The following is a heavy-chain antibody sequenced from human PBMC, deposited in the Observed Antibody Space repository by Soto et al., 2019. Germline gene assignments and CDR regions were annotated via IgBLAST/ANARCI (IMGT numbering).Heavy chain of an antibody. D-gene: IGHD6-19*01. CDR1: GFTFSSYG. J-gene: IGHJ5*02. V-gene: IGHV3-30*18. CDR2: ISYDGSNK. Sequence: PGGSLRLSCAASGFTFSSYGMHWVRQAPGKGLEWVAVISYDGSNKYYADSVKGRFTISRDNSKNTLYLQMNSLRAEDTAVYYYAKNVMAVAGTFVTWFAPWGQGTLVTVSS. CDR3: AKNVMAVAGTFVTWFAP.